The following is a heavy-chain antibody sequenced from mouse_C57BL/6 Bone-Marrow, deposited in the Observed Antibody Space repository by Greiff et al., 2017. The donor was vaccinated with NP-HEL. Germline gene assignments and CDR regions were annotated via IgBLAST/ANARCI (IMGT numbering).Heavy chain of an antibody. V-gene: IGHV1-74*01. Sequence: QVQLQQPGAELVKPGASVKVSCKASGYTFTSYWMHWVKQRPGQGLEWIGRIHPSASDTNYNQKFTGKSTLTVDKSSSTAYMQLISLTSDDSAVYYCAIEAGITTLDYWGQGTTLTVSS. J-gene: IGHJ2*01. CDR1: GYTFTSYW. D-gene: IGHD1-1*01. CDR3: AIEAGITTLDY. CDR2: IHPSASDT.